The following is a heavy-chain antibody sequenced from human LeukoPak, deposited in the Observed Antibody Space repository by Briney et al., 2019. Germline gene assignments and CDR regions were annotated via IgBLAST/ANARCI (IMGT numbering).Heavy chain of an antibody. V-gene: IGHV3-48*02. J-gene: IGHJ4*02. CDR1: GFTFSSYW. CDR2: ISSSGNMI. D-gene: IGHD3-3*01. CDR3: APNFWSGYVTDY. Sequence: SGGSLRLSCAASGFTFSSYWMSWVRQAPGKGLEWVSYISSSGNMIYYADSVMGRFTISRDNAKNSLYLQMNSLRDDDTAVYFCAPNFWSGYVTDYWGQGTLVTVSS.